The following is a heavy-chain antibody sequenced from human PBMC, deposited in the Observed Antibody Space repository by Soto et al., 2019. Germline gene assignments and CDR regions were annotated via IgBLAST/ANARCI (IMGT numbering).Heavy chain of an antibody. Sequence: SETLSLTCAVSGGSISSSNWWSWVRQPPGKGLEWIGEIYHSGSTNYNPSLKSRFTISVDKSKNQFSLKLSSATAADTAVYDCARGHNSSSWYWFDPWGQGTLVTVSS. CDR1: GGSISSSNW. CDR3: ARGHNSSSWYWFDP. V-gene: IGHV4-4*02. CDR2: IYHSGST. D-gene: IGHD6-13*01. J-gene: IGHJ5*02.